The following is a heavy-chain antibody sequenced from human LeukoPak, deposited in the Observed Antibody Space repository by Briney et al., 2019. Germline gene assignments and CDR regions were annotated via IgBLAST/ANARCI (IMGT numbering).Heavy chain of an antibody. D-gene: IGHD6-19*01. CDR3: ANAYSSGWYYFDY. Sequence: RGSLRLSCAASGFTFSSYAMSWVRQAPGKGLEWVSVISGSDGSTYYADSVKGRFTISRDNSKNTLYLQMNSLRAEDTAVYYCANAYSSGWYYFDYWGQGTLVTVSS. CDR1: GFTFSSYA. CDR2: ISGSDGST. V-gene: IGHV3-23*01. J-gene: IGHJ4*02.